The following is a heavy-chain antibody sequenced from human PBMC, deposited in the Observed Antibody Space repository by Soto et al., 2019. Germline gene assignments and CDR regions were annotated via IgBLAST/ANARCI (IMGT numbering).Heavy chain of an antibody. J-gene: IGHJ4*02. V-gene: IGHV3-30-3*01. CDR1: GFTFSSYA. Sequence: QVQLVESGGGVVQPGRSLRLSCAASGFTFSSYAMHWVRQAPGKGLEWVAVISYDGSNKYYADSVKGRFTISRDNSKNTLYLQMNSLRAEDTAVYYCARIIKYVDSDCWGQGTLVTVSS. CDR2: ISYDGSNK. D-gene: IGHD3-16*01. CDR3: ARIIKYVDSDC.